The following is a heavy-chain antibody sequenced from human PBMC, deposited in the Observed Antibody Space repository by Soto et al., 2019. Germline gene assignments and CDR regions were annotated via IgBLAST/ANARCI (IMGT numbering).Heavy chain of an antibody. CDR2: ISYDGSNK. CDR3: ARVLCIAVAAIYYYGMDV. D-gene: IGHD6-19*01. CDR1: GLTFSSCG. Sequence: GGSLRLSCAASGLTFSSCGMHWVRQAPGKGLEWVAVISYDGSNKYYADSVKGRFTISRDNSKNTLYLQMNSLRAEDTAVYYCARVLCIAVAAIYYYGMDVWGQGTSVTVSS. J-gene: IGHJ6*02. V-gene: IGHV3-30*03.